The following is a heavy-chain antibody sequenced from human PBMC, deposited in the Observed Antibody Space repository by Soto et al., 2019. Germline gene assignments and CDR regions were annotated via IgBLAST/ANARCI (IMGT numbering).Heavy chain of an antibody. Sequence: GASVKVSCKASGYTFTSYDINWVRQATGQGLEWMGWMNPNSGNTGYAQKFQGRVTMTRNTSISTAYMELSSLRSEDTAVYYCARVLLWFGEHYYYYYGMDVWGQGTTVTVSS. CDR2: MNPNSGNT. J-gene: IGHJ6*02. CDR3: ARVLLWFGEHYYYYYGMDV. D-gene: IGHD3-10*01. V-gene: IGHV1-8*01. CDR1: GYTFTSYD.